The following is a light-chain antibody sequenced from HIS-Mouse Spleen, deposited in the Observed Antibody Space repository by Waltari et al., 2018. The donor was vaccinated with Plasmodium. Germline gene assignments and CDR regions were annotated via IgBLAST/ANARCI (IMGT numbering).Light chain of an antibody. CDR2: QDS. CDR3: QAWDSSTVV. CDR1: KLGDKY. Sequence: SYELTQPPSVSVSPGQTARITCPGDKLGDKYACWYQQKPGQSPVLVIYQDSQRPSGIPERFSGSNSGNTATLTISGTQAMDEADYYCQAWDSSTVVFGGGTKLTVL. V-gene: IGLV3-1*01. J-gene: IGLJ2*01.